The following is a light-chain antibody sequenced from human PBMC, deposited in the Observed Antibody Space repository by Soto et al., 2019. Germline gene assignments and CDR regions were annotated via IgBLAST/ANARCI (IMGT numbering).Light chain of an antibody. CDR1: QGVSSNC. CDR3: QHFGSSPPWP. J-gene: IGKJ1*01. CDR2: GAS. Sequence: ENVLTQFPGTLSLSPGERATLSCRASQGVSSNCLAWYQQKPGQAPRLLIYGASSRAAGIPDRFRGSGSGTDFTLTISRLEPEDFAVYYCQHFGSSPPWPFGQGTKVEMK. V-gene: IGKV3-20*01.